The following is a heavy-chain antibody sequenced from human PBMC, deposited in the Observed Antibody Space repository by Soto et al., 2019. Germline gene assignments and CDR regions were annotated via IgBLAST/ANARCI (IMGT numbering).Heavy chain of an antibody. Sequence: PSETLSLTCSVSGGTISGYYWTWIRRPAGKGLEWIGRIYSSGNTKYNPSLQSRVTMSLDTSNNQFSLRLTSVTAADTAVYYCARGQRFSDWFDPWGQGTLVTVPQ. J-gene: IGHJ5*02. CDR1: GGTISGYY. D-gene: IGHD3-3*01. CDR3: ARGQRFSDWFDP. V-gene: IGHV4-4*07. CDR2: IYSSGNT.